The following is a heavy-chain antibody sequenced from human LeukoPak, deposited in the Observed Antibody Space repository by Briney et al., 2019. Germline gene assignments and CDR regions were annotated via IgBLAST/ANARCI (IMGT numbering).Heavy chain of an antibody. CDR3: ARDQPSGSYFDY. J-gene: IGHJ4*02. V-gene: IGHV4-38-2*02. Sequence: SETLSLTCTVSGYSISSGYYWGWIRQPPGKGPEWIGSIYHSGSTYYNPSLKSRVTISVDTSKNQFSLKLSSVTAADTAVYYCARDQPSGSYFDYWGQGTLVTVSS. D-gene: IGHD3-10*01. CDR1: GYSISSGYY. CDR2: IYHSGST.